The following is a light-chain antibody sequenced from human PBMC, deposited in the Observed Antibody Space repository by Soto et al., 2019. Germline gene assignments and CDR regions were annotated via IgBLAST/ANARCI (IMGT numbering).Light chain of an antibody. CDR3: QQYHNFWT. V-gene: IGKV1-5*01. Sequence: DIQMTQSPSTLSASVGDRVTITCRASQSISSWLAWYQQKPGKAPKLLIYDVSSLESGVPSRFSGSGSGTDFTLTISSLQPDDSATYYCQQYHNFWTLGQGTKVDIK. CDR1: QSISSW. CDR2: DVS. J-gene: IGKJ1*01.